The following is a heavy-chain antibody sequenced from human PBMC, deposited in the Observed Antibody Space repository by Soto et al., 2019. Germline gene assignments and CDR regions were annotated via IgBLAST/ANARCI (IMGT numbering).Heavy chain of an antibody. V-gene: IGHV3-30-3*01. CDR3: ARGSRYFDY. CDR2: ISYDGSNK. CDR1: GFTFSSYA. J-gene: IGHJ4*02. Sequence: QVQLVESGGGVVQPGRSLRLSCAASGFTFSSYAMHWVRQAPGKGLEWVAVISYDGSNKYYADSVKGRFTISRDNSKNTVYLQMNSLRAEDTAVYYCARGSRYFDYWGQGTLVTVSS. D-gene: IGHD6-6*01.